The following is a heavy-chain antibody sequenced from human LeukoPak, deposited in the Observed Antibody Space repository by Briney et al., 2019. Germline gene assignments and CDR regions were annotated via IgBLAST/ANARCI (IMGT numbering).Heavy chain of an antibody. CDR3: ARVSVAQDLDYYDSSGWGFDY. CDR2: INPNSGGT. J-gene: IGHJ4*02. CDR1: GYTFTGYY. D-gene: IGHD3-22*01. Sequence: ASVKVSCKASGYTFTGYYMHWVRQAPGQGLEWMGRINPNSGGTNYAQKFQGRVTMTRDTSISTAYMELSRLRSDDTAVYCCARVSVAQDLDYYDSSGWGFDYWGQGTLVTVSS. V-gene: IGHV1-2*06.